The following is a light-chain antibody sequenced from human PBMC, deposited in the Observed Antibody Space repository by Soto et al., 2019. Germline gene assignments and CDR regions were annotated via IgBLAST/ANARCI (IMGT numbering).Light chain of an antibody. J-gene: IGLJ7*01. CDR1: SSNIGTYT. Sequence: QSGLTQPPSASGTPGQRVTISCSGGSSNIGTYTVNWYQQLPGMAPRLLMYTNSQRPSGVPDRFSGSKSGTSASLAISGLQSEDEADYYCAAWDDTLNVSVFGGGTQLTVL. CDR2: TNS. V-gene: IGLV1-44*01. CDR3: AAWDDTLNVSV.